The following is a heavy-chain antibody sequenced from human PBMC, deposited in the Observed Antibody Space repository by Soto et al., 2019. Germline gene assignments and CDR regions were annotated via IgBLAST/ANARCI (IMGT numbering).Heavy chain of an antibody. V-gene: IGHV4-59*08. D-gene: IGHD3-3*01. CDR1: GGSIGSYY. Sequence: QVQLQESGPGLVKPSETLSLTCSVSGGSIGSYYWSWIRQPPGKGLEWIGYIYYSGSTNYNPSLKSRVTISVDTSKNQFSLKLSSVTAADMAVYYCARGGWRQIDYWGQGTLVTVSS. CDR3: ARGGWRQIDY. CDR2: IYYSGST. J-gene: IGHJ4*02.